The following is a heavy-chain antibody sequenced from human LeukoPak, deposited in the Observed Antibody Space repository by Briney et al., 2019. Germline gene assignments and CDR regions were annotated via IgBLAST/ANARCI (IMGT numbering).Heavy chain of an antibody. CDR2: ISSSRSYI. CDR3: ARGCLWFGELIGY. Sequence: PGGPLRLFCAASGFTFSSYSMNWLRQAPGKGREGVSYISSSRSYIYYADSVKGRFTIHRDHDKNSLSLKKNSERAEDTGVYYCARGCLWFGELIGYWGQGTLGTVSS. J-gene: IGHJ4*02. D-gene: IGHD3-10*01. V-gene: IGHV3-21*01. CDR1: GFTFSSYS.